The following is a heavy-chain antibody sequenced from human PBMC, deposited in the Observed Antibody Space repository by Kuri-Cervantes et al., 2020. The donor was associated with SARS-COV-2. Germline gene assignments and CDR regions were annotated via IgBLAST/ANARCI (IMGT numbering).Heavy chain of an antibody. V-gene: IGHV3-53*01. CDR3: SRGSIAGRRGNFDF. CDR2: MYSGRST. CDR1: GITVSTNY. D-gene: IGHD6-6*01. Sequence: GGSLRLSCAASGITVSTNYMNWVRQAPGKGLEWLSVMYSGRSTYYADSVKGRFTISRNTSKKTVYLQMNSLRGDDPAGDYCSRGSIAGRRGNFDFWGQGTVVTVSS. J-gene: IGHJ4*02.